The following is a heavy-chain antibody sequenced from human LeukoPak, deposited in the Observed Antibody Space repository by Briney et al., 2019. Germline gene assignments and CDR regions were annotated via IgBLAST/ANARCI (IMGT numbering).Heavy chain of an antibody. D-gene: IGHD6-6*01. Sequence: PGGSLRLSCAASGFTFSSYSMNWVRQAPGKGLEWVSYISSSSSTIYYADSVEGRFTISRDNAKNSLYLQMNSLRAEDTAVYYCARDGEYSGIDYWGQGTLVTVSS. V-gene: IGHV3-48*01. CDR2: ISSSSSTI. CDR1: GFTFSSYS. CDR3: ARDGEYSGIDY. J-gene: IGHJ4*02.